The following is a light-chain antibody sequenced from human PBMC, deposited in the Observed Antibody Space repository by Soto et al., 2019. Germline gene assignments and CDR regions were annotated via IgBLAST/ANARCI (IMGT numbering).Light chain of an antibody. CDR1: QNINNY. Sequence: QLTQSPAYRSPSVGDSITITCQASQNINNYLNWYQQKPGRAPKXLIYDASNLEAGVPSRFRGSGSGTDFTLTISSLQPEDFATDYCQQLKSYPLTFGQGTRLEIK. CDR2: DAS. CDR3: QQLKSYPLT. J-gene: IGKJ5*01. V-gene: IGKV1-33*01.